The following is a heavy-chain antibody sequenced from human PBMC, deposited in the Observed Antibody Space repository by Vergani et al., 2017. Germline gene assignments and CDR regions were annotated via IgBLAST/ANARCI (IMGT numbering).Heavy chain of an antibody. J-gene: IGHJ4*02. Sequence: QVQLVESGGGVVQPGRSLRLSCAASGFTFSSYAMHWVRQAPGKGLEWVAVISYDGSNKYYADAVKGRFTISRDNSKNTLYLQMNSLGAEDTAVYYWARGALGWLRQIDSWGQGTLVTVSS. CDR2: ISYDGSNK. CDR3: ARGALGWLRQIDS. CDR1: GFTFSSYA. V-gene: IGHV3-30-3*01. D-gene: IGHD3-3*01.